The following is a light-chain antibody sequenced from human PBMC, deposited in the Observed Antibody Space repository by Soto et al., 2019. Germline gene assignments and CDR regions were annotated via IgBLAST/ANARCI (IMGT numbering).Light chain of an antibody. V-gene: IGKV3-20*01. CDR2: GAS. CDR1: QSVSSSY. CDR3: QQYGSSPPYT. Sequence: EIVLTQSPGTLSLSPGERDTLSCRASQSVSSSYLAWYQQKPGQAPRLLIYGASSRATGIPYRFSGSGSGTDFTLTISRLEPEDFAVYYCQQYGSSPPYTFGQGTKLEIK. J-gene: IGKJ2*01.